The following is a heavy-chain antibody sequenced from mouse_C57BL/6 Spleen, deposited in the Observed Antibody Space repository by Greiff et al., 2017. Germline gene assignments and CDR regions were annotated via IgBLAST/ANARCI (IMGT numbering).Heavy chain of an antibody. CDR3: ARSWSGYYSNSFDY. J-gene: IGHJ2*01. Sequence: VQLKESGPELVKPGASVTISCKASGYSFTDYNMNWVKQSNGKSLEWIGVINPNYGTTSYNQKFKGKATLTVDQSSSTAYMQLNSLTSEDSAVYNCARSWSGYYSNSFDYWGQGTTLTVSS. CDR1: GYSFTDYN. V-gene: IGHV1-39*01. CDR2: INPNYGTT. D-gene: IGHD2-5*01.